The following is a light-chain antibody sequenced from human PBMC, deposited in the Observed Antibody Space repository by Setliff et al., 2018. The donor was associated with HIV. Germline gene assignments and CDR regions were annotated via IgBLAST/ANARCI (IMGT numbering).Light chain of an antibody. CDR2: DVS. J-gene: IGLJ1*01. V-gene: IGLV2-14*01. CDR3: NSYTSSSTLYV. CDR1: SSDVGGYNY. Sequence: ALTQPASVSGSPGQSITISCSGTSSDVGGYNYVSWYQQHPGRAPKLMIYDVSKRPSGVSTRFSGSKSGNTASLTISGPQAEDEADYFCNSYTSSSTLYVFGTGTKVTVL.